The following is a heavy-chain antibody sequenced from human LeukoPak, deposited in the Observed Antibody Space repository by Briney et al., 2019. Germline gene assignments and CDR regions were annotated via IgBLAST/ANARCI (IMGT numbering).Heavy chain of an antibody. Sequence: GGSLRLSCAASGFTFSSYGMSWVRQAPGKGLEWVSAISGSGGSTYYADSVKGRFTISRDNSQNSLYLQMNSLRAEDTAVYYCARLYSSSTPWFYYYYYYMDVWGKGTTVTVSS. CDR3: ARLYSSSTPWFYYYYYYMDV. CDR2: ISGSGGST. CDR1: GFTFSSYG. J-gene: IGHJ6*03. D-gene: IGHD6-6*01. V-gene: IGHV3-23*01.